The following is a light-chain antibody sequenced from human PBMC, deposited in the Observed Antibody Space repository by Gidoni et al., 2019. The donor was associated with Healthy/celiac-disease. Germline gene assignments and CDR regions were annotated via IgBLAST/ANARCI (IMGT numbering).Light chain of an antibody. V-gene: IGKV1-39*01. J-gene: IGKJ1*01. Sequence: IHMTQSPSSLSASVGDRVTITCRASHSSSSYLNWYQQKPGKAPKLLIYAESSLQSGVPSRFSGSGSGIDFTLTSSSLQHEDVATYYCQKSYSTPWTFGKGTKVEIK. CDR2: AES. CDR3: QKSYSTPWT. CDR1: HSSSSY.